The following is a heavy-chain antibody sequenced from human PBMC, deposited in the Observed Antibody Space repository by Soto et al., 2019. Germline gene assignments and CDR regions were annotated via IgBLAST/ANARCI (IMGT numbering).Heavy chain of an antibody. CDR3: ARGRRRFGELFDY. J-gene: IGHJ4*02. CDR1: GYTFITYA. D-gene: IGHD3-10*01. Sequence: QVQLVQSGAEVKKPGASVKVSCKASGYTFITYAMHWVRQAPGQRLEWMGWINAGNGNTKYSQKFQGRVSMTTDTSTSTAYMELRSLRSDDTAVYYCARGRRRFGELFDYWGQGTLVTVSS. CDR2: INAGNGNT. V-gene: IGHV1-3*01.